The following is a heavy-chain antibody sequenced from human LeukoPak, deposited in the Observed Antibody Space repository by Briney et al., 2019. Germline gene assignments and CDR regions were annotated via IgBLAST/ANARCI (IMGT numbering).Heavy chain of an antibody. CDR1: GGTFSSYA. Sequence: ASVKLSCKASGGTFSSYAISWVRQAPGQGLEWMGRIIPIFGTANYAQKFQGRVTITTDESTSTAYMELSSLRSEDTAVYYCAREVFMAAADYRYFDLWGRGTLVTVSS. D-gene: IGHD6-13*01. CDR2: IIPIFGTA. CDR3: AREVFMAAADYRYFDL. J-gene: IGHJ2*01. V-gene: IGHV1-69*05.